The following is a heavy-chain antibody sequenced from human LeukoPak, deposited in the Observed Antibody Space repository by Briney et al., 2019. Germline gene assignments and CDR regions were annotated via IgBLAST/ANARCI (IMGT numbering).Heavy chain of an antibody. J-gene: IGHJ4*02. CDR2: INSDGSST. CDR1: GFTFSSYW. CDR3: ASEGDGYNFCY. D-gene: IGHD5-24*01. Sequence: GGSLRLSCAASGFTFSSYWMHWVRQAPGKGLVWVSRINSDGSSTSYADSVKGRFTISRDNAKNTLYLQMNSLRAEDTAVYYCASEGDGYNFCYWGQGTLVTVSS. V-gene: IGHV3-74*01.